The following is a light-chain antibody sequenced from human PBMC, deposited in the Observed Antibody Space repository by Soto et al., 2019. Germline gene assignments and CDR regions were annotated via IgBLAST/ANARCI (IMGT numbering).Light chain of an antibody. V-gene: IGKV4-1*01. CDR3: DQYDSTPPIT. CDR2: WAS. CDR1: QSVLYSSNNKNY. Sequence: DIVMTQSPDSLAVSLGERATINCKSSQSVLYSSNNKNYLAWYQQKPGQPPKLLIYWASTRESGVPDRFSGSGSGTDFTLTSCSLQSEDVAVSYWDQYDSTPPITFGPGTKVDIK. J-gene: IGKJ3*01.